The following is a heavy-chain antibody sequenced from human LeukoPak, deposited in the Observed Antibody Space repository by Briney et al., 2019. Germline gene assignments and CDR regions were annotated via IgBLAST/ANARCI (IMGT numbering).Heavy chain of an antibody. Sequence: SETLSLTCTVSGGSISSYYWNWIRQPPGKGLEWIGYIYYSGSTNYNPSLKSRVTISVDTSKNQFSLKLSSVTAADTAVYYCARRRGEYDILTGYYFENWFDPWGQGTLVTVSS. J-gene: IGHJ5*02. V-gene: IGHV4-59*01. D-gene: IGHD3-9*01. CDR1: GGSISSYY. CDR3: ARRRGEYDILTGYYFENWFDP. CDR2: IYYSGST.